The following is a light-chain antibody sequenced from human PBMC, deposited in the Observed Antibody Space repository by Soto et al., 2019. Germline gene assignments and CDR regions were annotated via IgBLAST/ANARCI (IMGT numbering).Light chain of an antibody. V-gene: IGKV3-11*01. J-gene: IGKJ4*01. CDR2: DAS. Sequence: EIVLTQSPATLSLSPGERATLSCRASQSVGSNLAWYQQKPGQAPRLLTYDASNRATGIPARFSGSGSGTDFTLTISSLEPEDFALYYCQQRSNWPPLTFGGGTKVEIK. CDR3: QQRSNWPPLT. CDR1: QSVGSN.